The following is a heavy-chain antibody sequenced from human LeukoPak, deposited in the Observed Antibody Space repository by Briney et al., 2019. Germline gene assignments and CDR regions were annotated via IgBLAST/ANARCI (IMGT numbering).Heavy chain of an antibody. CDR3: ARGSQYYDILTGSRSGDAFDI. V-gene: IGHV4-34*01. J-gene: IGHJ3*02. D-gene: IGHD3-9*01. CDR1: GGSFSGYY. Sequence: SETLSLTCAVSGGSFSGYYWSWIRQHPGKGLEWIGKINHSGSTNYNPSLKRRVAISVDRSKNQFSLKLSSVTAADTAVYYCARGSQYYDILTGSRSGDAFDIWGQGTMVTVSS. CDR2: INHSGST.